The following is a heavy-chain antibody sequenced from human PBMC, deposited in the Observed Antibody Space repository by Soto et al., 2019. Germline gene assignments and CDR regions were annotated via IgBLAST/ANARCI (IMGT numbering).Heavy chain of an antibody. CDR2: ISSSSSTI. V-gene: IGHV3-48*01. CDR3: ARDRGGDYKENAFDI. J-gene: IGHJ3*02. Sequence: PGGSLRLSCAASGFTFSSYSMNWVRQAPGKGLEWVSYISSSSSTIYYADSVKGRFTISRDNAKNSLYLQMNSLRAEDTAVYYCARDRGGDYKENAFDIWGQGTMVTVSS. D-gene: IGHD4-17*01. CDR1: GFTFSSYS.